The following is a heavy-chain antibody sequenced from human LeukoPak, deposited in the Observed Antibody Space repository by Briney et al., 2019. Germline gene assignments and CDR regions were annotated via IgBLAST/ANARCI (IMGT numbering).Heavy chain of an antibody. J-gene: IGHJ4*02. CDR3: ARGPLIAAAGTW. CDR1: GFTFSSYW. D-gene: IGHD6-13*01. Sequence: GGSLRLSCAASGFTFSSYWMSWVRQAPGEGLERVAKINQDGTEKAYVDSVRGRFIISRDNAKNSLFLQMNSLRAEDTAVYYCARGPLIAAAGTWWGQGTLVTVSS. CDR2: INQDGTEK. V-gene: IGHV3-7*03.